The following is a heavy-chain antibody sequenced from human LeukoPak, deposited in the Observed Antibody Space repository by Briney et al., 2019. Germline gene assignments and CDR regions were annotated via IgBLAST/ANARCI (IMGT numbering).Heavy chain of an antibody. D-gene: IGHD6-13*01. CDR3: ARVPFGYSSSWYYYYYYMDV. CDR1: GGSISSYY. J-gene: IGHJ6*03. CDR2: IYYSGST. V-gene: IGHV4-59*01. Sequence: SETLSLTCTVSGGSISSYYWSWIRQPPGKGLEWIGYIYYSGSTNYNPSLKSRVTISVDTSKNQFSLKLSSVTAADTAVYYCARVPFGYSSSWYYYYYYMDVWGKGTTVTISS.